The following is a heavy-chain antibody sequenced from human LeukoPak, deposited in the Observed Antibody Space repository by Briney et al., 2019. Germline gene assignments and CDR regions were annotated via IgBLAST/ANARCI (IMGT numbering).Heavy chain of an antibody. CDR1: GDSISRSSYY. J-gene: IGHJ4*02. CDR2: ILYSGIT. CDR3: CGPASYDCGGPEDSTYYFDY. V-gene: IGHV4-39*01. D-gene: IGHD2-21*01. Sequence: PSETLSLTCNVSGDSISRSSYYWGWIRQPPRKGLEWIGSILYSGITYYNPSLKSRVTMSVDTSKNQFSLSLGSVTAADTGVYYCCGPASYDCGGPEDSTYYFDYRGQGTLVTVSS.